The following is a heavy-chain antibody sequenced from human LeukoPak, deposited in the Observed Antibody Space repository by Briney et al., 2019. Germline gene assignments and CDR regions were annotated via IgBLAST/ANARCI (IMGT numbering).Heavy chain of an antibody. Sequence: SEILSLTCTVSGGSISSYYWSWIRQPPGKGLEWIGYIYYSGSTNYNPSLKSRVTISVDTSKDQFSLKLSSVTAADTAVYYCARLVSGYFTHWGQGTLVTVSS. J-gene: IGHJ4*02. CDR1: GGSISSYY. CDR3: ARLVSGYFTH. CDR2: IYYSGST. D-gene: IGHD3-3*01. V-gene: IGHV4-59*01.